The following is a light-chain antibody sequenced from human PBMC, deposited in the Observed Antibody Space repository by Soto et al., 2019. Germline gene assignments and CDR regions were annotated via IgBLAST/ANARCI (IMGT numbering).Light chain of an antibody. J-gene: IGKJ1*01. CDR1: ESVAS. Sequence: EIFLTQSPGTLSLSPGEGTTLSCRASESVASLAWYQQKPGQAPRLLIYGASTRATGIPDRFSGSGSGTDFTLTISRLEPEDFAVYYCQYYGGSPRTVGRGTKVDSK. CDR2: GAS. CDR3: QYYGGSPRT. V-gene: IGKV3-20*01.